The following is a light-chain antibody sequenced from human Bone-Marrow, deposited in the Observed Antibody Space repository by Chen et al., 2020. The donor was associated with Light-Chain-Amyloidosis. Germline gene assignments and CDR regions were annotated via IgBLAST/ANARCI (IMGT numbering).Light chain of an antibody. V-gene: IGLV3-21*02. CDR1: NIGSTS. CDR2: DDS. J-gene: IGLJ3*02. Sequence: YVRTQPSSVAVAPGQTATIACGGNNIGSTSVHWYQQTPGQAPLLVVYDDSDRPSGIPERLSGSNSGNTATLTISRVEAGDEADYYCQVWDRSSDHPVFGGGTKLTVL. CDR3: QVWDRSSDHPV.